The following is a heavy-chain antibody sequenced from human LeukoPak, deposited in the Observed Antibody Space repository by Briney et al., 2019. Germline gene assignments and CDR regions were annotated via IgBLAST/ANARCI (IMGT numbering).Heavy chain of an antibody. Sequence: GGSLRLSCAASGFTFSSYAMSWVRQAPGKGLEWVSAISGSGGSTYYADSVKGRFTISRDNSKNTLYLQMNSLRAEDTAVYYCARDGLTTVTGGYYYYYYMDVWGKGTTVTVSS. V-gene: IGHV3-23*01. CDR2: ISGSGGST. J-gene: IGHJ6*03. CDR3: ARDGLTTVTGGYYYYYYMDV. D-gene: IGHD4-11*01. CDR1: GFTFSSYA.